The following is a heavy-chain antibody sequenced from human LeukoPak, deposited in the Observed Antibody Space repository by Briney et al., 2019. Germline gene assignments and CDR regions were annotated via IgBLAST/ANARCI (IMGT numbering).Heavy chain of an antibody. J-gene: IGHJ5*02. CDR3: ARQGYNSAAFDP. CDR1: GGSISSSNYY. D-gene: IGHD5-24*01. CDR2: IYYRGST. Sequence: SETLSLTCSVSGGSISSSNYYWGWIRQPPGKGLEWIVSIYYRGSTYYNPSLKSRVTISVDTSKNQFSLRLSSVIAADTAVYYCARQGYNSAAFDPWGQGTLVTVSS. V-gene: IGHV4-39*01.